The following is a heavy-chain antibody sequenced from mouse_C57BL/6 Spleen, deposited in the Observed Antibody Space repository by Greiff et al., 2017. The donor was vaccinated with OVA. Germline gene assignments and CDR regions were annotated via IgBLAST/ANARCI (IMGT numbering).Heavy chain of an antibody. V-gene: IGHV1-22*01. CDR3: ARSGYGNYFDY. CDR2: INPNNGGT. J-gene: IGHJ2*01. CDR1: GYTFTDYN. Sequence: VQLQQSGSELEKPGASMKMSCKAYGYTFTDYNMHWVNQSHGKSLESIGYINPNNGGTSYNQKFKSKATLTVNKSSSTAYMELRSLTSEDSAVYYCARSGYGNYFDYWGQGTTLTVSS. D-gene: IGHD2-1*01.